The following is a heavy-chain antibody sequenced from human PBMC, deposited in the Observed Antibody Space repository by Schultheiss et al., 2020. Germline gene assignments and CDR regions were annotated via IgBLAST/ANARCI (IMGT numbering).Heavy chain of an antibody. CDR1: GYSFTSYW. CDR3: ARTGPFGELRNFDS. CDR2: IYPGDSGT. D-gene: IGHD3-10*01. V-gene: IGHV5-51*01. J-gene: IGHJ4*02. Sequence: VESLKISCKGSGYSFTSYWIGWVRQMPGKGLEWMGIIYPGDSGTRYSPSFQGQVTISADKFITTAYLQWSSLKASDTAMYYCARTGPFGELRNFDSWGKGPLVTVSS.